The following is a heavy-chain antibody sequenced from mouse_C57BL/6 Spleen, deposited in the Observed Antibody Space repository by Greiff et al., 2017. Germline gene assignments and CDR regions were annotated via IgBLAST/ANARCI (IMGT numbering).Heavy chain of an antibody. Sequence: EVMLVESGGGLVKPGGSLKLSCAASGFTFSSYAMSWVRQTPEKRLEWVATISDGGSYTYYPDNVKGRFTISRDNAKNNLYLQMSHMKSEDTAMYYCARDLVGYYKFAYWGQGTLVTVSA. J-gene: IGHJ3*01. D-gene: IGHD2-3*01. V-gene: IGHV5-4*01. CDR3: ARDLVGYYKFAY. CDR2: ISDGGSYT. CDR1: GFTFSSYA.